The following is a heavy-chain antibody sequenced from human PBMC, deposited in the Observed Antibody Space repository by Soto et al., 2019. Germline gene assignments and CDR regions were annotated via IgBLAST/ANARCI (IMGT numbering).Heavy chain of an antibody. Sequence: QVQLQESGPGLVKPSETLSLTCIVSGGSISNYYWSWIRQPPGKGLEWIGYIYYSGSTNYNPSLTSRLTISVDTSKNQFSLKLSSVTAADTAVYYCAGHRYSYGVYYFDYWGQGTLVTVSS. CDR3: AGHRYSYGVYYFDY. V-gene: IGHV4-59*08. J-gene: IGHJ4*02. D-gene: IGHD5-18*01. CDR2: IYYSGST. CDR1: GGSISNYY.